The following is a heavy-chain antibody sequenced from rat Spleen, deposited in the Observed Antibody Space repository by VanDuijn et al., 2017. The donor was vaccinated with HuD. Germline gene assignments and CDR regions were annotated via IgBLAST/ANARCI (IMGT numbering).Heavy chain of an antibody. CDR3: TRLNSGYWYFDF. V-gene: IGHV5-29*01. CDR2: IRYDGSST. Sequence: EVQLVESDGGLVQPGRSLKLSCAASGFTFSDYYMAWVRQGPTQGLEWVATIRYDGSSTYYRDSVKGRFTISRDNAKSTLYLQMDSLRSEDTATYYCTRLNSGYWYFDFGGPGTKVTVSS. D-gene: IGHD4-3*01. CDR1: GFTFSDYY. J-gene: IGHJ1*01.